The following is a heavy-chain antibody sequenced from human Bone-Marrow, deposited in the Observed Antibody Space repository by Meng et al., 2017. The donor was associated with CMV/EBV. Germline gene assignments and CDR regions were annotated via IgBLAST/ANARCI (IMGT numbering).Heavy chain of an antibody. CDR3: ARVGVGYSYGYDY. Sequence: GESLKISCAASGFTFSSYWMHWARQAPGKGLVWVSRINSDGSSTSYADSVKGRFTISRDNAKNTLYLQMNSLRDEDTAVYYCARVGVGYSYGYDYWGQGTLVTVSS. V-gene: IGHV3-74*01. J-gene: IGHJ4*02. D-gene: IGHD5-18*01. CDR1: GFTFSSYW. CDR2: INSDGSST.